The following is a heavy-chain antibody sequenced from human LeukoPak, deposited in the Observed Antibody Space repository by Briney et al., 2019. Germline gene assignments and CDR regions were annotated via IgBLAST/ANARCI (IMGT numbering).Heavy chain of an antibody. CDR1: RYTFTSYD. D-gene: IGHD3-22*01. CDR3: ARGHEYYYDSSGYYYYHWFDP. Sequence: ASVKVSCKASRYTFTSYDINWVRQATGQGLEWLGWMNPNSGNTGYAQKFQGRVTMTRNTSISTAYMELSSLRSEDTAVYYCARGHEYYYDSSGYYYYHWFDPWGQGTLVTVSA. CDR2: MNPNSGNT. V-gene: IGHV1-8*01. J-gene: IGHJ5*02.